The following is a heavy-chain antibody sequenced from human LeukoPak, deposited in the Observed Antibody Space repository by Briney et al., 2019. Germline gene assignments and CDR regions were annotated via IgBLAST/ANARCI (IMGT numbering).Heavy chain of an antibody. CDR2: ISAYNGNT. J-gene: IGHJ3*02. D-gene: IGHD6-19*01. CDR1: GYTFTGYY. V-gene: IGHV1-18*04. CDR3: ARERGAVAGILGAFDI. Sequence: GASVKVSCKASGYTFTGYYMHWVRQAPGQGLEWMGWISAYNGNTNYAQKLQGRVTMTTDTSTSTAYMELRSLRSDDTAVYYCARERGAVAGILGAFDIWGQGTMVTVSS.